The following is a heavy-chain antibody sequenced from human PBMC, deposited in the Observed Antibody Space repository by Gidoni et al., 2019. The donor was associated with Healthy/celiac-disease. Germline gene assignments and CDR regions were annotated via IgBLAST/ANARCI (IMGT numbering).Heavy chain of an antibody. CDR1: GFTFSNAW. D-gene: IGHD3-22*01. CDR2: IKSKTDGGTT. J-gene: IGHJ6*02. V-gene: IGHV3-15*07. CDR3: TTRYYYDSSGYYLNYYGMDV. Sequence: EVQLVESGVGLVKTGGSLRLSCAASGFTFSNAWWNWVRQAPGKGLEWVGRIKSKTDGGTTDYAAPVKGRFTISRDDSKNTLYLQMNSLKTEDTAVYYCTTRYYYDSSGYYLNYYGMDVWGQGTTVTVSS.